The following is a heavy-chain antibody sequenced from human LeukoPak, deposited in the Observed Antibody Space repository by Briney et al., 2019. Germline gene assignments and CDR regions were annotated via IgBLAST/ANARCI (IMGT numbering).Heavy chain of an antibody. J-gene: IGHJ4*02. CDR1: GFTFDDYA. CDR3: AKGRRIAVAGDFDY. D-gene: IGHD6-19*01. CDR2: ISWNSGSI. V-gene: IGHV3-9*01. Sequence: GRSLRLSCAASGFTFDDYAMHWVRQAPGKGLEWVSGISWNSGSIGYADSVKGRFTISRDNAKNSLYLQMNSLRAEDTALYYCAKGRRIAVAGDFDYWGQGTLVTVS.